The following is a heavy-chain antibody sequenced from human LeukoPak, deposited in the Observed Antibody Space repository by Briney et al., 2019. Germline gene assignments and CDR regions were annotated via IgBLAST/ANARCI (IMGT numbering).Heavy chain of an antibody. D-gene: IGHD1-14*01. CDR1: GFTFSSYA. V-gene: IGHV3-30*04. J-gene: IGHJ4*02. CDR2: ISYDGRNE. CDR3: AKDKPIDY. Sequence: GGSLRLSCAASGFTFSSYAMHWVRQAPGRGLEWVAVISYDGRNEHYADSVKGRFTISRDNSKNTVFLQMNTLRTEDTAVYFCAKDKPIDYWGQGTLVTVSS.